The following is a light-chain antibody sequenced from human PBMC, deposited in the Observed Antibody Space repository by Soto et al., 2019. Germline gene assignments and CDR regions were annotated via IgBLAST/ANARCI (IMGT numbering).Light chain of an antibody. CDR1: QNIDNK. CDR3: QQFHYWWT. J-gene: IGKJ1*01. V-gene: IGKV3-15*01. Sequence: EIVMTQSPATLSVSPGERATLSCRASQNIDNKLVWYQQKPGQVPRLLIYDASTRATGIPARFSGSRSGTEFTLTISSLQSEDFAFYYCQQFHYWWTLGQGTKVDIK. CDR2: DAS.